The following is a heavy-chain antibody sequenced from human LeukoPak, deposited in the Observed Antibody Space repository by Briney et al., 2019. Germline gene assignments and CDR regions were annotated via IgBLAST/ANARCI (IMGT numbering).Heavy chain of an antibody. D-gene: IGHD3-9*01. Sequence: GYIYYSGSTNYNPSLKSRVTISVDTSKNQFSLKLSSATAADTAVYYCARVGRYFDWLPFDYWGQGTLVTVSS. CDR2: IYYSGST. V-gene: IGHV4-59*01. CDR3: ARVGRYFDWLPFDY. J-gene: IGHJ4*02.